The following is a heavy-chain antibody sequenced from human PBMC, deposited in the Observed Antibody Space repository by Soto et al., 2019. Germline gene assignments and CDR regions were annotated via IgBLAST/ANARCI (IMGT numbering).Heavy chain of an antibody. J-gene: IGHJ6*02. Sequence: EVQLVESGGGLVKPGGSLRLSCVASEFSFSTYNMNWVRQAPGEGLQWVSFISRTSSHIHYADSAQGRFTISRDNAKNSLYLEMNSLRAEDTAVYYCARDPAADGYYGMDVWGQGTTVTVSS. CDR3: ARDPAADGYYGMDV. CDR2: ISRTSSHI. D-gene: IGHD6-13*01. V-gene: IGHV3-21*01. CDR1: EFSFSTYN.